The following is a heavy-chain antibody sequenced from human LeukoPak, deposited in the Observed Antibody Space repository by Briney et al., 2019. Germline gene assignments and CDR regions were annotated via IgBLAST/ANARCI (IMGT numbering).Heavy chain of an antibody. Sequence: SVKVSCKASGGTFSSYAISWVRQAPGQGLEWMGGIIPIFGTANYAQKFQGRVTITADESTSTAYMELSSLRSEDTAVYYCARKSLAARQGYYYGMDVWGQGTTVTVSS. V-gene: IGHV1-69*13. CDR3: ARKSLAARQGYYYGMDV. D-gene: IGHD6-6*01. J-gene: IGHJ6*02. CDR1: GGTFSSYA. CDR2: IIPIFGTA.